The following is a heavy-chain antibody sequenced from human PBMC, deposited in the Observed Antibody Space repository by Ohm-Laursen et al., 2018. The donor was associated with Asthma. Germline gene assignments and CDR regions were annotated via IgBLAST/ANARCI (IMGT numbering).Heavy chain of an antibody. V-gene: IGHV3-33*01. D-gene: IGHD6-13*01. CDR2: IWYDGTSE. Sequence: SQRLSCTASGFTFSTYGMHWVRQAPGKGLEWVALIWYDGTSESYAESVKGRFTISRDNSKNTLSLQMNSLRAEDTAVYYCARERGTAAGNPFDPWGQGTLVTVSS. CDR3: ARERGTAAGNPFDP. J-gene: IGHJ5*02. CDR1: GFTFSTYG.